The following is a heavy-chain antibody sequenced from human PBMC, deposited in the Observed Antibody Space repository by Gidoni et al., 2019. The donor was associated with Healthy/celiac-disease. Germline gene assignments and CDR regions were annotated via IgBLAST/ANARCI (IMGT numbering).Heavy chain of an antibody. V-gene: IGHV3-23*01. CDR1: GFTFSSYA. CDR3: ANSAYDFWSGYLRLDY. J-gene: IGHJ4*02. Sequence: EVQLLESGGGLVQPGGSLRLSCAASGFTFSSYAMSWVRQAPGKGLEWVSAISGSGGSTYYADSVKGRFTISRDNSKNTLYLQMNSLRAEDTAVYYCANSAYDFWSGYLRLDYWGQGTLVTVSS. CDR2: ISGSGGST. D-gene: IGHD3-3*01.